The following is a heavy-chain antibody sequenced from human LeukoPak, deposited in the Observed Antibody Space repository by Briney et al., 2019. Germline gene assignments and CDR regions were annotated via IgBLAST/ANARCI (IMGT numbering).Heavy chain of an antibody. CDR2: ISDGGVST. CDR3: AKPLLTGYYATFHY. J-gene: IGHJ4*02. V-gene: IGHV3-23*01. Sequence: PGGSLRLSCAASGFTFSSYAMSWVRQAPGKGLEWVSAISDGGVSTYYADSVKGRFTISRDNSKNTLYLQMNSLRAEDTAIYYCAKPLLTGYYATFHYWGQGTLVTVSS. D-gene: IGHD3-9*01. CDR1: GFTFSSYA.